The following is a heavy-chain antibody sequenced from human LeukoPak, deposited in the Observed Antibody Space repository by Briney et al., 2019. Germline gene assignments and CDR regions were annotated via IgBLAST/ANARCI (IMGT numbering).Heavy chain of an antibody. CDR1: GYTFTSYG. CDR2: ISAYNGNT. V-gene: IGHV1-18*01. CDR3: ARGGDYYDSSGYSDY. J-gene: IGHJ4*02. D-gene: IGHD3-22*01. Sequence: ASVKVSCKASGYTFTSYGISWVRQAPGQGFEWMGWISAYNGNTNYAQKLQGRVTMTTDTSTSTAYMELRSLRSDDTAVYYCARGGDYYDSSGYSDYWGQGTLVTVSS.